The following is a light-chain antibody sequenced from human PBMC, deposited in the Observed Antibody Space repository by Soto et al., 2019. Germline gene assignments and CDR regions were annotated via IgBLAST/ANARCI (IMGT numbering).Light chain of an antibody. CDR3: HQRSNWPWT. CDR1: QSVRAY. CDR2: DAS. V-gene: IGKV3-11*01. J-gene: IGKJ4*01. Sequence: EIVLTQSPATLSLFPGERATLSCRASQSVRAYLAWYQQKPGQAPRLLISDASKRATGIPARFSGSGSGTDFTLTISSLEAEDFAVYYCHQRSNWPWTFGGGTKVEIK.